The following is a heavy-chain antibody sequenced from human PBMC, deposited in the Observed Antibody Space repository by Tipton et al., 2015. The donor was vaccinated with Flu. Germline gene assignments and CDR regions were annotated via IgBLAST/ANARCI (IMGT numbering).Heavy chain of an antibody. Sequence: PGLVKPSESLSVICNVSGDSMNSFYWAWIRQPAGKGLEWIGRMYASGSIKYNLSLKSRVTMSVDTSKNHFSLKLTSVTAADTAVYYCARGSGSGTEMIFDFWGQGTLVTVSS. CDR1: GDSMNSFY. V-gene: IGHV4-4*07. J-gene: IGHJ4*02. D-gene: IGHD3-10*01. CDR2: MYASGSI. CDR3: ARGSGSGTEMIFDF.